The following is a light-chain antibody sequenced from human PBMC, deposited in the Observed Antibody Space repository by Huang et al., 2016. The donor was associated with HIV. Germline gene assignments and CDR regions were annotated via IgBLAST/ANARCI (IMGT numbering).Light chain of an antibody. Sequence: IEMTQSPLSLSASVGDTVTITCRASQGIRNDLGWYQQKPGKAPQLLIYLASSLQSGVPTRFSGSGSGTDFSLTISGLKPEDFATYYCLQHYNYPRTFGQGTKVEI. CDR1: QGIRND. CDR3: LQHYNYPRT. CDR2: LAS. J-gene: IGKJ1*01. V-gene: IGKV1-6*01.